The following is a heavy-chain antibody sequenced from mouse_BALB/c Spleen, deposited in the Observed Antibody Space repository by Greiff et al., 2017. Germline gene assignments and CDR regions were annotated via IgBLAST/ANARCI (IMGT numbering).Heavy chain of an antibody. J-gene: IGHJ4*01. D-gene: IGHD1-1*01. V-gene: IGHV5-17*02. CDR2: ISSGSSTI. CDR1: GFTFSSFG. CDR3: ARWNYGSAMDY. Sequence: EVHLVESGGGLVQPGGSRKLSCAASGFTFSSFGMHWVRQAPEKGLEWVAYISSGSSTIYYADTVKGRFTISRDNPKNTLFLQMTSLRSEDTAMYYCARWNYGSAMDYWGQGTSVTVSS.